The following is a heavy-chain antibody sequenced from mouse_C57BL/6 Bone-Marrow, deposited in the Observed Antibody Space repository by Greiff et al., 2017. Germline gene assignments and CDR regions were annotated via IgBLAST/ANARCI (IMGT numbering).Heavy chain of an antibody. CDR2: IDPSDSYT. V-gene: IGHV1-59*01. Sequence: QVQLQQPGAELVRPGTSVKLSCKASGYTFTSYWMHWVKQRPGQGLEWIGVIDPSDSYTNYNQKFKGKATLTVDTSSSTAYMQLSSLTSEDSAVEYCARFGLLYFDVWGTGTTVTVSS. D-gene: IGHD6-5*01. CDR1: GYTFTSYW. J-gene: IGHJ1*03. CDR3: ARFGLLYFDV.